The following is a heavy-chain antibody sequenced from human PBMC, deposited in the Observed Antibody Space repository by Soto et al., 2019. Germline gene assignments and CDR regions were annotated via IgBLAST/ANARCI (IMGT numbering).Heavy chain of an antibody. CDR2: INWKSDI. J-gene: IGHJ4*02. V-gene: IGHV3-9*01. CDR1: VFTFDDNA. Sequence: PLRLSGAVSVFTFDDNAMHWVRQGPEKGLEWVSGINWKSDIGYADSVKGRFTISRDNAENSLYLQMNSLRAEDTALYYCAISQDRGGRTTFIYWGQGTQVTVSS. D-gene: IGHD3-16*01. CDR3: AISQDRGGRTTFIY.